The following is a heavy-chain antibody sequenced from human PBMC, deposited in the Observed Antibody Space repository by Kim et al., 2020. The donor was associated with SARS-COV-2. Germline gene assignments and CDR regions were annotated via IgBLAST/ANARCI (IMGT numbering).Heavy chain of an antibody. D-gene: IGHD1-20*01. V-gene: IGHV3-7*03. Sequence: GGSLRLSCAASGFTFRNYWMSWVRQAPGKGLEWVANINRDGSKTYYVESVKGRFTISRDNAQNSLHLQMNSPRVEDTAIYYCAKYATYNYDSWGQGALVTVSS. J-gene: IGHJ4*02. CDR3: AKYATYNYDS. CDR1: GFTFRNYW. CDR2: INRDGSKT.